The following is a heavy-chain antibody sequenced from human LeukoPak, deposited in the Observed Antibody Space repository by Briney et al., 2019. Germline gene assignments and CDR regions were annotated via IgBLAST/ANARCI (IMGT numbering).Heavy chain of an antibody. CDR3: ARSRFLEWLLDY. J-gene: IGHJ4*02. D-gene: IGHD3-3*01. CDR1: GFIFSSYG. V-gene: IGHV3-30*03. Sequence: GGSLRLSCAASGFIFSSYGMHWVRQAPGKGLEWAAVISHDGSDKYYADPVKGRFTISRDNAKNSLYLQMNSLRDEDTAVYYCARSRFLEWLLDYWGQGTLVTVSS. CDR2: ISHDGSDK.